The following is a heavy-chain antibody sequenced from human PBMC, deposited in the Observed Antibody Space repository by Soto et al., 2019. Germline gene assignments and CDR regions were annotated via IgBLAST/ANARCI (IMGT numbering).Heavy chain of an antibody. CDR2: IVVGSGNT. D-gene: IGHD5-18*01. CDR1: GFTFTSSA. CDR3: AADLKYSYGRRRFYYYYGMDV. J-gene: IGHJ6*02. Sequence: SVKVSCKASGFTFTSSAVQWVRQARGQRLEWIGWIVVGSGNTNYAQKFQERVTITRDMSTSTAYMELSSLRSEDTAVYYCAADLKYSYGRRRFYYYYGMDVWGQGTTVTVSS. V-gene: IGHV1-58*01.